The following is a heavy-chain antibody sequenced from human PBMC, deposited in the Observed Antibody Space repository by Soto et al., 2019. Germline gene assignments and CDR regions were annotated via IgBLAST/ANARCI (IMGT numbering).Heavy chain of an antibody. CDR1: RGSRTRWSSH. J-gene: IGHJ5*02. D-gene: IGHD2-2*01. V-gene: IGHV4-39*01. CDR3: ARLHCNSPNCVPLDP. Sequence: SQTLSPTRRVARGSRTRWSSHCDWIHQPPGKGLEWIGSIYYSGSAYYSPSLKSRVTMSVDTSKNQLSLELRSVTAADTAVYYCARLHCNSPNCVPLDPWGQGTLVTVSS. CDR2: IYYSGSA.